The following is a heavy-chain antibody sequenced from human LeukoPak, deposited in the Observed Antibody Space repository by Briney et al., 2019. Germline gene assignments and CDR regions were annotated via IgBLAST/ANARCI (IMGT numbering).Heavy chain of an antibody. CDR3: ARLALVPAAAGWFDP. Sequence: GESLKISCKGSGYKFTNWIAWVRQMPGKGLEWMGIIYPGDSDTRYSPSFQGQVTISADKSISTAYLQWSSLKASDTAMYYCARLALVPAAAGWFDPWGQGTLVTVSS. CDR2: IYPGDSDT. V-gene: IGHV5-51*01. D-gene: IGHD2-2*01. CDR1: GYKFTNW. J-gene: IGHJ5*02.